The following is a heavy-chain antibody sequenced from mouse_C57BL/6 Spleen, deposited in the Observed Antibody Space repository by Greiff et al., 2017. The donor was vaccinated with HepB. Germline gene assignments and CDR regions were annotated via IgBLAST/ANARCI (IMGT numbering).Heavy chain of an antibody. CDR3: TRYTRDYYGSSLYYFDY. J-gene: IGHJ2*01. V-gene: IGHV1-5*01. D-gene: IGHD1-1*01. CDR1: GYTFTSYW. Sequence: EVKVEESGTVLARPGASVKMSCQTSGYTFTSYWMHWVKQRPGQGLEWIGAIYPGNSDTSYNQKFKGKAKLTAVTSASTAYMELSSLTNEDSAVYYCTRYTRDYYGSSLYYFDYWGQGTTLTVSS. CDR2: IYPGNSDT.